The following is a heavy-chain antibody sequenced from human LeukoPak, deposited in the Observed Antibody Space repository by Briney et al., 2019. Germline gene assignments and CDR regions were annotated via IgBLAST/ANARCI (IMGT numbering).Heavy chain of an antibody. D-gene: IGHD3-3*01. CDR3: ARGFTIFGVVNDAFDI. CDR1: GFTFSSYW. J-gene: IGHJ3*02. CDR2: INSDGSST. V-gene: IGHV3-74*01. Sequence: PGGSLRLSCAAPGFTFSSYWMHWVRQAPGKGLVWVSRINSDGSSTSYADSVKGRFTISRDNAKNTLYLQMNSLRAEDTAVYYCARGFTIFGVVNDAFDIWGQGTMVTVSS.